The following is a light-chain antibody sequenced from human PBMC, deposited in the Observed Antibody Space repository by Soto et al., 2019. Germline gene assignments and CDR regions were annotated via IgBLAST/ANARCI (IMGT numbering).Light chain of an antibody. CDR3: CSYAGIYTRV. V-gene: IGLV2-11*01. J-gene: IGLJ1*01. Sequence: QSALTQPRSVSGSPGQSVTISCTGTSSDVGGYNYVSWYQQHPGKAPKLMIYDVGKRPSGVPDRFSGSKSDNTASLTISGLQAEDEADYYCCSYAGIYTRVFGTGTKLTVL. CDR1: SSDVGGYNY. CDR2: DVG.